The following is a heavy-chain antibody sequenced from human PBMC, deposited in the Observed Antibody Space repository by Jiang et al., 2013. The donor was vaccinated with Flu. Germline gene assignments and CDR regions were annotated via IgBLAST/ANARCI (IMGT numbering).Heavy chain of an antibody. CDR3: ARIVAVAGMTQYYYYGMDV. V-gene: IGHV4-39*01. CDR2: IYYSGNA. J-gene: IGHJ6*02. Sequence: IGSIYYSGNAYYNPSLKSRVTISVDTSKNQFSLKLSSVTAAETAVYYCARIVAVAGMTQYYYYGMDVWGQGTTVTVSS. D-gene: IGHD6-19*01.